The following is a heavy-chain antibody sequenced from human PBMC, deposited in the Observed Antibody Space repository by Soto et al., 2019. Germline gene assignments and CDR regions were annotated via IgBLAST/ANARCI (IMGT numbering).Heavy chain of an antibody. J-gene: IGHJ4*02. D-gene: IGHD2-15*01. CDR3: ATDRTGLVAATRRFDY. Sequence: ASVEVSCKXSGYTLTELSMHWVRQAPGKGLEWMGGFDPEDGETIYAQKFQGRVTMTEDTSTDTAYMELSSLRSEDTAVYYCATDRTGLVAATRRFDYWGQGTLVTVSS. V-gene: IGHV1-24*01. CDR1: GYTLTELS. CDR2: FDPEDGET.